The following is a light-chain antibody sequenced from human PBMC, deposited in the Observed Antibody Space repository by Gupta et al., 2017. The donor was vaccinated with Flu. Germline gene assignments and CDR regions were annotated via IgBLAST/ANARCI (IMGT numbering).Light chain of an antibody. V-gene: IGKV3-15*01. Sequence: PATLSVSPGERAALSCRASRSVNIDVAGYQQKPGEHPRRVIFGAATRATGSTARCSGSGSGTEFTLTISSLQSEDSAIVYCRQYNNRSGTFGQGTKVEIK. CDR3: RQYNNRSGT. CDR2: GAA. CDR1: RSVNID. J-gene: IGKJ1*01.